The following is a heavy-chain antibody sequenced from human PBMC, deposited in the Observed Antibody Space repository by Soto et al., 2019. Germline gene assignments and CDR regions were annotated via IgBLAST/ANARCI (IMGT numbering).Heavy chain of an antibody. D-gene: IGHD3-10*01. Sequence: QVQLVQSGAEVKKPGASVKVSCKASGYTFTSYGISWVRQAPRQGVEWMGWLSAYNANTNYAHKVQGRVTMTTDTSTSTAYIKLSSLTSDNTSVYYCARDNYYWFDSWGHGSLFIVSS. CDR2: LSAYNANT. V-gene: IGHV1-18*04. CDR3: ARDNYYWFDS. J-gene: IGHJ5*01. CDR1: GYTFTSYG.